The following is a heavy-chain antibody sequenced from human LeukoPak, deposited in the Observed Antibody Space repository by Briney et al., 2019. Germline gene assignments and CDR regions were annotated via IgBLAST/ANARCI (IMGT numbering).Heavy chain of an antibody. V-gene: IGHV1-69*05. Sequence: SVKVSCKASGGTFSSYAISWVRQAPGQGLEWMGGTIPIFGTANYAQKFQGRVTITTDESTSTAYMELSSLRSEDTAVYYCARVGYYYGSGSYWFDPWGQGTLVTVSS. CDR1: GGTFSSYA. J-gene: IGHJ5*02. CDR3: ARVGYYYGSGSYWFDP. CDR2: TIPIFGTA. D-gene: IGHD3-10*01.